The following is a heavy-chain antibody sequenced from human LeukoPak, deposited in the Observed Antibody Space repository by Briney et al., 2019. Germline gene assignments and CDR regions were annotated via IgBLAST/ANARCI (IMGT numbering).Heavy chain of an antibody. D-gene: IGHD3-9*01. CDR3: ARANFDTLTGWGHFDS. CDR2: IYHSGST. V-gene: IGHV4-30-2*01. Sequence: SETLSLTCAVSGGSISSGGYSWSWIRQPPGKGLEWIGYIYHSGSTYYNPSLKSRVTISVDRSKYQFSLKLSSVTAADTAMYYCARANFDTLTGWGHFDSWGQGTLVTVSS. CDR1: GGSISSGGYS. J-gene: IGHJ4*02.